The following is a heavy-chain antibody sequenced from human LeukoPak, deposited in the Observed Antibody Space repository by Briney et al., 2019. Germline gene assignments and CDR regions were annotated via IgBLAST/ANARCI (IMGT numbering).Heavy chain of an antibody. Sequence: GPSVRVSCKASGYTFTGYYMHWVRQAPGQGLEWMGWINPHSGGTNYAQKFQGRVTMTRGTSISTAYMELSRLRSDDTAVYYCAREESGVYNWFDPWGQGTLVTVSS. V-gene: IGHV1-2*02. J-gene: IGHJ5*02. D-gene: IGHD2-8*01. CDR3: AREESGVYNWFDP. CDR1: GYTFTGYY. CDR2: INPHSGGT.